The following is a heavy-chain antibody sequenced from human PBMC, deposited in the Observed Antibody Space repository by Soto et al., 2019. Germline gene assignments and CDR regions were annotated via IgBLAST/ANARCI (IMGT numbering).Heavy chain of an antibody. D-gene: IGHD2-15*01. V-gene: IGHV1-69*01. CDR2: IIPIFGTA. Sequence: QVQLVQSGAEVKKPGSSVKVSCKASGGTFSSYAISWVRQAPGQGLEWMGGIIPIFGTANYAQKFQGRVTIISDEATCTASRELSSVSSEATAVYYCARVGGYCSGGSCYSGGHWFDPWGQGTLVTVSS. CDR1: GGTFSSYA. CDR3: ARVGGYCSGGSCYSGGHWFDP. J-gene: IGHJ5*02.